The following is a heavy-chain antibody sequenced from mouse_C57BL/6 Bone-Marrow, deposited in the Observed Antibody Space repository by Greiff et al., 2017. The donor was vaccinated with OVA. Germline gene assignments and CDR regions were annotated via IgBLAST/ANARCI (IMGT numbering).Heavy chain of an antibody. V-gene: IGHV1-72*01. Sequence: VQLQQPGAELVQPGASVKLSCKASGYTFTSYWMHWVKQRPGRGLEWIGRIDPNSGGTKYNEKFKSKATLTVDKPSSTAYMQLSSLTSEDSAVYYCAREEGLYYVNYDAMDYWGQGTSVTVAT. CDR2: IDPNSGGT. CDR1: GYTFTSYW. J-gene: IGHJ4*01. D-gene: IGHD2-1*01. CDR3: AREEGLYYVNYDAMDY.